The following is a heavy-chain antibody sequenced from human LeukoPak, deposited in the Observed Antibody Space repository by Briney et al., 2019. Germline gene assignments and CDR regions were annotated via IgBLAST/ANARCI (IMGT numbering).Heavy chain of an antibody. CDR1: GFTFDDYG. Sequence: GGSLRLSCAASGFTFDDYGMTWVRQVPGKGLEWVSFISSSSSYIYYADSVKGRFTISRDNAKNSLYLQMNSLRAEDTAVYYCARASSSWYYFDYWGQGTLVTVSS. V-gene: IGHV3-21*01. D-gene: IGHD6-13*01. CDR2: ISSSSSYI. CDR3: ARASSSWYYFDY. J-gene: IGHJ4*02.